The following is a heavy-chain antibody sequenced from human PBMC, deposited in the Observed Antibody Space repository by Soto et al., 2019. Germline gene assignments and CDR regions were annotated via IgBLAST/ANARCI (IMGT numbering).Heavy chain of an antibody. D-gene: IGHD2-2*01. J-gene: IGHJ5*02. CDR2: ISATGGST. Sequence: GGSLRLSCAASGFTFTSYAMSWVRQAPGKGLEWVSGISATGGSTYYADSVKGRFTISRDNSRNTLYLQMNSLRAEDTAVYYCAKKVVPVNGNDWFDTWGQGALVTVSS. V-gene: IGHV3-23*01. CDR3: AKKVVPVNGNDWFDT. CDR1: GFTFTSYA.